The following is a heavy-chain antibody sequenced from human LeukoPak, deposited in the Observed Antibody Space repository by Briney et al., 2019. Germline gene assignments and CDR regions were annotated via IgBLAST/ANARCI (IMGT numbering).Heavy chain of an antibody. Sequence: PGGSLRLSCAASGFTFSSFSMNWVRQAPGKGLEWVSFIGTTSSGIYYADSVKGRFTISRDNAKNSLYLQMNSLRDEDTAVYYCAREMVMKGAFDIWGQGTMVTVSS. D-gene: IGHD2-21*01. CDR3: AREMVMKGAFDI. CDR1: GFTFSSFS. J-gene: IGHJ3*02. CDR2: IGTTSSGI. V-gene: IGHV3-48*02.